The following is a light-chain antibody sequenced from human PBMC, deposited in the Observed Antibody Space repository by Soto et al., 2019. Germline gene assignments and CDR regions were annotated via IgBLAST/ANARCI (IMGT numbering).Light chain of an antibody. Sequence: IVLTQSPGTLSLSPGERATLSCRASQSVTTQLAWYQQRPGQSPRLLISGASTRAADIPDRFSGSGSGTDFTLTIGRLEPEDLAVYYCQQYDSSPRTFGQGTKV. V-gene: IGKV3-20*01. CDR3: QQYDSSPRT. CDR2: GAS. J-gene: IGKJ1*01. CDR1: QSVTTQ.